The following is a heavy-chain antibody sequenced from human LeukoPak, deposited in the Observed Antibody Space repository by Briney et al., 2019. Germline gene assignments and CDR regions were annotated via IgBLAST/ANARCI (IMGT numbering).Heavy chain of an antibody. Sequence: QPGGSLRLSCAASGFTFSSYVMTWVRQAPGAGLEGVSAIGTHSTSTDYPDSVKGRFTISRDDSKNTVFLQMTSLRVEDTALYYCTRRVGGTPDYWGLGTLVTVSS. J-gene: IGHJ4*02. CDR2: IGTHSTST. CDR3: TRRVGGTPDY. CDR1: GFTFSSYV. V-gene: IGHV3-23*01. D-gene: IGHD1-26*01.